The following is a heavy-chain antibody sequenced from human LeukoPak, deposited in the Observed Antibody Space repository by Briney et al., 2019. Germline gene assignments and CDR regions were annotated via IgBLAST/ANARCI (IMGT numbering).Heavy chain of an antibody. J-gene: IGHJ4*02. Sequence: SETLSLTCAVYGGSFSGYYWSWIRQPPGKGLEWIGEINHSGSTNYNPSLKSRVTISVDTSKNQFSLKPSSVTAADTAVYYCARGHWQWLVRGYFDYWGQGTLVTVSS. CDR2: INHSGST. CDR1: GGSFSGYY. CDR3: ARGHWQWLVRGYFDY. V-gene: IGHV4-34*01. D-gene: IGHD6-19*01.